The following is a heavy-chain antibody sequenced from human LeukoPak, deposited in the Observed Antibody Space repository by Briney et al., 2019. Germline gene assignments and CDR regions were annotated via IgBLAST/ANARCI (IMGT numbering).Heavy chain of an antibody. V-gene: IGHV3-23*01. J-gene: IGHJ4*02. Sequence: GESLKISCAASGFTFSSYAMSWVRQAPGKGLEWVSAISGSGGSTYYADSVKGRFTISRDNSKNTLYLQMNSLRAEDTAVYYCAKERTSMVRGAPPDYWGQGTLVTVSS. CDR3: AKERTSMVRGAPPDY. D-gene: IGHD3-10*01. CDR1: GFTFSSYA. CDR2: ISGSGGST.